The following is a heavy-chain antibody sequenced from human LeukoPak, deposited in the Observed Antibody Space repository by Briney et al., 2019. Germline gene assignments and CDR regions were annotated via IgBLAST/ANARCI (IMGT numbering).Heavy chain of an antibody. Sequence: ASVKVSCKTSGYTFSSHGIDWVRQAPGQGLEWMGWVSTYNGNTNYAQKFQGRVTMTTDTSTSTAYMELRSLRPDDTAMYYCAKDEDPFASWGQGTLVTVSS. J-gene: IGHJ5*02. D-gene: IGHD2-15*01. CDR1: GYTFSSHG. CDR2: VSTYNGNT. V-gene: IGHV1-18*04. CDR3: AKDEDPFAS.